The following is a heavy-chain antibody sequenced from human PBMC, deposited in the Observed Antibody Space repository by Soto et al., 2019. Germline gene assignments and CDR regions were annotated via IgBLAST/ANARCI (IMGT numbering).Heavy chain of an antibody. CDR2: IRSKANSYAT. CDR1: GFTFSDSA. CDR3: LEALRDY. J-gene: IGHJ4*02. Sequence: EVQLVESGGGLVQPGGSLKLSCAASGFTFSDSAMHWVRQASGKGLEWVGRIRSKANSYATAYAASVKGRFTISRDDSENTAYLQMDSLKTEDTAVYYCLEALRDYWGQGTLVTVSS. D-gene: IGHD4-17*01. V-gene: IGHV3-73*02.